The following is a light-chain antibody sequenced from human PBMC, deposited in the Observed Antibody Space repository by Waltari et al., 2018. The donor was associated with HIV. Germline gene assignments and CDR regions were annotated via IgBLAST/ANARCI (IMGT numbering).Light chain of an antibody. CDR3: CSYAGSNTHV. CDR2: EVS. J-gene: IGLJ1*01. Sequence: QSALTQPASVSGSPGQSITISCTGTSSDVGSYNLVSWYQQHPGKAPQLMIYEVSKRPSGCSNRFSASKAANTASLTIYGLQAEDEADYYCCSYAGSNTHVFGTGTKVTVL. V-gene: IGLV2-23*02. CDR1: SSDVGSYNL.